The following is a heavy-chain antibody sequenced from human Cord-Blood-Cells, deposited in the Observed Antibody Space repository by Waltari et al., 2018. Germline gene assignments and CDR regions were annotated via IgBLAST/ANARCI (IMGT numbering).Heavy chain of an antibody. J-gene: IGHJ4*02. CDR1: GFTFSSYW. D-gene: IGHD3-16*01. CDR2: IKQDGSEK. V-gene: IGHV3-7*01. Sequence: EVQLVASGGGLVQPGGSLRLSCAASGFTFSSYWTSWVRQAPGKGLEWVANIKQDGSEKYYVDSVKGRFTISRDNAKNSLDLQMNSLRAEDTAVYYCARDEGLGDFDYWGQGTLVTVSS. CDR3: ARDEGLGDFDY.